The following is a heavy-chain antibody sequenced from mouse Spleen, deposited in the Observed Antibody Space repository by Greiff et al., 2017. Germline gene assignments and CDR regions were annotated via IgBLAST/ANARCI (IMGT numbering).Heavy chain of an antibody. Sequence: EVMLVESGGGLVKLGGSLKLSCAASGFTFSSYAMSWVRQTPEKRLEWVATISSGGGNTYYPDSVKGRFTISRDNAKNTLYLQMSSLKSEDTAMYYCARQETGTFAYWGQGTLVTVSA. J-gene: IGHJ3*01. V-gene: IGHV5-9*01. D-gene: IGHD4-1*01. CDR1: GFTFSSYA. CDR3: ARQETGTFAY. CDR2: ISSGGGNT.